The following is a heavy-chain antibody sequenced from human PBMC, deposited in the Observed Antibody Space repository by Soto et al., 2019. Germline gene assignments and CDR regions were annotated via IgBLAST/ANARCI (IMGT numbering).Heavy chain of an antibody. V-gene: IGHV4-59*01. D-gene: IGHD3-10*01. J-gene: IGHJ4*02. Sequence: SETLSLTCSVSGDSMSTYYWTWIRQPPGKGLEWIGYIYDSGTTNYNPSLKSRVAISVDTSKNQFSLKLSSVTAADTAIYYCARSFTYGAQRFDYWGQGALVTVCS. CDR1: GDSMSTYY. CDR3: ARSFTYGAQRFDY. CDR2: IYDSGTT.